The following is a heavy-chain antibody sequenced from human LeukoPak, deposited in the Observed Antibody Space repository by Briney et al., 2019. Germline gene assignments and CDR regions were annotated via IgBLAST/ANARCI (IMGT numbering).Heavy chain of an antibody. J-gene: IGHJ4*02. CDR3: ARDPDYCTTSSCYVDYFDQ. V-gene: IGHV3-11*05. Sequence: GRSLRLSCAASGFTFSDYYMTWIRQAPGKGLEWVSHISHTGSYTNYADSVKGRFTISRDNAKNSLYLQMNSLRVEDTAVYYCARDPDYCTTSSCYVDYFDQWGQGTLVTVSS. CDR1: GFTFSDYY. CDR2: ISHTGSYT. D-gene: IGHD2-8*01.